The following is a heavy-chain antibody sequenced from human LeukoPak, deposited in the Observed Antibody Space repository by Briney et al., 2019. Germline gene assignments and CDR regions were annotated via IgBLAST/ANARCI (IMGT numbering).Heavy chain of an antibody. V-gene: IGHV1-69*04. J-gene: IGHJ4*02. CDR2: IIPILGIA. D-gene: IGHD1-26*01. CDR3: ARDKGGSYYEGFGY. Sequence: EASVKVPCKASGGTFSSYAISWVRQAPGQGLEWMGRIIPILGIANYAQKFQGRVTITADKSTSTAYMELSSLRSEDTAVYYCARDKGGSYYEGFGYWGQGTLVTVSS. CDR1: GGTFSSYA.